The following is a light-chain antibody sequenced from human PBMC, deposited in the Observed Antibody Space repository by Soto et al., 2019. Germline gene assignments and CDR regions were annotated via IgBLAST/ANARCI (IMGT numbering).Light chain of an antibody. CDR3: QQPLG. CDR1: RGVGTS. J-gene: IGKJ3*01. V-gene: IGKV3-11*01. Sequence: EIVLTQSPATLSLSPGERATLSCRASRGVGTSLAWYQQRPGQAPRLLIYDASNRATDIPARFSGSGSGTDFSLTIRSLEPEDFAVYYCQQPLGFGPGTKVDIK. CDR2: DAS.